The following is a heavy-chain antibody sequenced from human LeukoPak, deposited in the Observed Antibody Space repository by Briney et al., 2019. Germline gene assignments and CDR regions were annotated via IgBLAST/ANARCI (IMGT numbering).Heavy chain of an antibody. D-gene: IGHD3-10*01. J-gene: IGHJ4*02. CDR2: INPDGSTT. CDR3: VRGVADSYGQFDI. V-gene: IGHV3-74*01. Sequence: PGGSLRLSCAASGFSISTYWIHWVRQAPGKGLVWVSRINPDGSTTYYADSVKGRITISRDNAKNTLYLQMNSLRAEDTAVYYCVRGVADSYGQFDIWGQGTLVTVSS. CDR1: GFSISTYW.